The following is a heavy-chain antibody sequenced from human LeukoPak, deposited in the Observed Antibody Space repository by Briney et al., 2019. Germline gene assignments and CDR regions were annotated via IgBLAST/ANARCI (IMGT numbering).Heavy chain of an antibody. D-gene: IGHD6-6*01. CDR3: ARGLYSSSPEGPYYFDY. CDR2: IYTSGST. J-gene: IGHJ4*02. CDR1: GGSISSYY. Sequence: SETLSLTCTVSGGSISSYYWSWIRQPAGKGLEWIGRIYTSGSTNYNPSLKSRVTMSVDTSKNQFSLKLSSVTAADTAVYYCARGLYSSSPEGPYYFDYWGQGTLVTVSS. V-gene: IGHV4-4*07.